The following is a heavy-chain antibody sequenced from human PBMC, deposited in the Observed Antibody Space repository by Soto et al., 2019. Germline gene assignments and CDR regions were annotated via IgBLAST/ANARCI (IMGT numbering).Heavy chain of an antibody. V-gene: IGHV3-73*01. Sequence: GGSLRLSCAASGFTCGASALQWVRQASGKGLEWLGRIGSRGESYATPYDVSVEGRFTISRDDSKKTAYLQMNSLDSEDTAVYYCSRDDSDWFFNWGRGTPVTVSS. CDR2: IGSRGESYAT. CDR1: GFTCGASA. CDR3: SRDDSDWFFN. D-gene: IGHD3-9*01. J-gene: IGHJ4*02.